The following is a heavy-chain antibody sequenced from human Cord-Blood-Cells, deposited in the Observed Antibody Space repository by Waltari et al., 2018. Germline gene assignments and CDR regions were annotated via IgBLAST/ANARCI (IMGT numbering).Heavy chain of an antibody. CDR2: IYHRGRT. CDR3: ARDRPLYSYYDFWSGYYDAFDI. D-gene: IGHD3-3*01. CDR1: GYSISSGYY. V-gene: IGHV4-38-2*02. J-gene: IGHJ3*02. Sequence: QVQLQESGPGLVKPSETLSLTCAVSGYSISSGYYWGWIRQPPGKGLEWIGSIYHRGRTYYSPALKSRVTISVDTSKNQFSLKLSSVTAADTAVYYCARDRPLYSYYDFWSGYYDAFDIWGQGTMVTVSS.